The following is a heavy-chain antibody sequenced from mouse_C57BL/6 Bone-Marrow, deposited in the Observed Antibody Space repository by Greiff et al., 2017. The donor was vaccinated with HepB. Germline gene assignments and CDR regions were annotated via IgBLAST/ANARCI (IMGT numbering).Heavy chain of an antibody. V-gene: IGHV2-5*01. CDR2: IWRGGST. J-gene: IGHJ1*03. CDR3: AKNKNSWWYFDV. CDR1: GFSLTSYG. Sequence: VQVVESGPGLVQPSQSLSITCTVSGFSLTSYGVHWVRQSPGKGLEWLGVIWRGGSTDYNAAFMSRLSITKDNSKSQVFFKMNSLQADDTAIYYCAKNKNSWWYFDVWGTGTTVTVSS.